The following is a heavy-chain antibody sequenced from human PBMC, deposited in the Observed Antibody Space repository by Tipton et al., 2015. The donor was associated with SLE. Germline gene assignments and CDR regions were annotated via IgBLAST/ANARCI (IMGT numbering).Heavy chain of an antibody. D-gene: IGHD3-3*01. J-gene: IGHJ4*02. CDR3: ARGFWNGFYIGYFDS. CDR2: ISSGGTFI. CDR1: GFTFSNQE. Sequence: GSLRLSCTASGFTFSNQEMNWVRQAPGKGLEWVSYISSGGTFIHYADAVKGRFTISRDNAKNTLYLQMNSLRAEDTAVYYCARGFWNGFYIGYFDSWGQGAPVTVSS. V-gene: IGHV3-48*03.